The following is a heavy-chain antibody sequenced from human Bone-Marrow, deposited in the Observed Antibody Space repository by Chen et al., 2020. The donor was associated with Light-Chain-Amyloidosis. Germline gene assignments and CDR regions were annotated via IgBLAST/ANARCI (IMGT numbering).Heavy chain of an antibody. V-gene: IGHV4-34*01. CDR2: INHSGST. Sequence: QVQLQQWGAGLLKPSETLSLTCAVYGGSFSGYYWSWIRQPPGKGLEWIGEINHSGSTNYTPSLKSRVTISADTSKNQFSLKLSSVTAADTAVYYCAREGSGGFDPWGQGTLVTVSS. CDR3: AREGSGGFDP. J-gene: IGHJ5*02. CDR1: GGSFSGYY.